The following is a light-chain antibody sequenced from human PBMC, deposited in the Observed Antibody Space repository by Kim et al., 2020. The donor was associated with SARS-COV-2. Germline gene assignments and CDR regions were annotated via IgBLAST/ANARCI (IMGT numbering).Light chain of an antibody. CDR3: QHYSSIPYS. CDR2: EAS. Sequence: SSSVGDRVIITCQASHDISKYLNLYQQKPGRAPKLLIYEASNLETGVPSRFSGRGSETDFTFTISSLQPEDIATYYCQHYSSIPYSFGQGTKLEI. J-gene: IGKJ2*03. V-gene: IGKV1-33*01. CDR1: HDISKY.